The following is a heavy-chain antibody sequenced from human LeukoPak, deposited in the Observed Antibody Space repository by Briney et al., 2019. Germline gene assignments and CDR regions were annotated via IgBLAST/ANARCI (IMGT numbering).Heavy chain of an antibody. CDR1: GYTFIGYY. D-gene: IGHD3-10*01. CDR2: INPRSGGA. J-gene: IGHJ4*02. V-gene: IGHV1-2*02. Sequence: GASVKVSCKASGYTFIGYYMHWVRQAPGQGLEWMGWINPRSGGANYAEKFQGRVIITRDASATTGYMELTRLTSDDTAVYYCARAWFGELLYDYWGQGTLVTVSS. CDR3: ARAWFGELLYDY.